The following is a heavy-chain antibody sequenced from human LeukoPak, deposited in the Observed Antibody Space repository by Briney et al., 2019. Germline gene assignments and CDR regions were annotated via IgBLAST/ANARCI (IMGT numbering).Heavy chain of an antibody. CDR2: INPNSGGT. CDR1: GYTFTGYY. Sequence: ASVKVSCKASGYTFTGYYIHWVRQAPGQGFEWMGWINPNSGGTNSAQKFKGRVTMTRDTSITTVYMELSRLRSDDTAVYYCASPQEYCSGGSCYSYDYWGQGTLVTVSS. V-gene: IGHV1-2*02. CDR3: ASPQEYCSGGSCYSYDY. J-gene: IGHJ4*02. D-gene: IGHD2-15*01.